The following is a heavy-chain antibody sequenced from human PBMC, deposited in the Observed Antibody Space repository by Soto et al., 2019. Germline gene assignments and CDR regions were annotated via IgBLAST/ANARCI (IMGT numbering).Heavy chain of an antibody. Sequence: EVQVLESGGGLVQPGGSLRLSCVGSGFIFSNYAMAWVHQAPGKGPEWVSGFGGSGGTYYADSVKGRYTISRDNSKNTLYLQMNSLRVEDTAVYYCAKSQSSLYYMDVWGKGTAVTVSS. J-gene: IGHJ6*03. CDR1: GFIFSNYA. V-gene: IGHV3-23*01. CDR2: FGGSGGT. CDR3: AKSQSSLYYMDV.